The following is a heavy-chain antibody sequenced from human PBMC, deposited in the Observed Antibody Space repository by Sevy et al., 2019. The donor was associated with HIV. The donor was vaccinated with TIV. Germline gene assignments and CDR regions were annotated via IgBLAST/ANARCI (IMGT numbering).Heavy chain of an antibody. D-gene: IGHD5-18*01. CDR2: IYSDETT. Sequence: GGSLRLSCAASGFSVNSNYMTWVRQAPGKGLEGVSVIYSDETTYHADSVKDRFTISRDNSKNMLYLQMSSPRAEDTAIYYCARGKSGYGYALNYWGQGTLVTVSS. V-gene: IGHV3-66*01. J-gene: IGHJ4*02. CDR1: GFSVNSNY. CDR3: ARGKSGYGYALNY.